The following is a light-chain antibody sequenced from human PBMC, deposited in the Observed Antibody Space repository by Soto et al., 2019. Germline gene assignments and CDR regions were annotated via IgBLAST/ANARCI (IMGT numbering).Light chain of an antibody. V-gene: IGLV2-23*01. CDR2: EGS. Sequence: QSVLTQPASVSGSPGQSITISCAGTSSDVGSFNLVSWYQQYPGKAPKLMIYEGSKRPSGVSNRFSGSKSDNTASLTISGLQAEDEADNYCCSYAGGTTLVFGGGTKLTVL. J-gene: IGLJ2*01. CDR1: SSDVGSFNL. CDR3: CSYAGGTTLV.